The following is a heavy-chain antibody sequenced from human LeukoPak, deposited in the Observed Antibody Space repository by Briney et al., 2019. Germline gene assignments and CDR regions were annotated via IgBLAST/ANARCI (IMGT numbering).Heavy chain of an antibody. D-gene: IGHD2-2*01. CDR3: ARGVVPAAMPSYYYYGMDV. J-gene: IGHJ6*02. CDR1: GGSISSDY. CDR2: IYTSGST. Sequence: SETLSLTCTVSGGSISSDYWSWIRQPAGKGLEWIGRIYTSGSTNYNPSLKSRVTMSVDTSKNQFSLKLSSVTAADTAVYYCARGVVPAAMPSYYYYGMDVWGQGTTVTVSS. V-gene: IGHV4-4*07.